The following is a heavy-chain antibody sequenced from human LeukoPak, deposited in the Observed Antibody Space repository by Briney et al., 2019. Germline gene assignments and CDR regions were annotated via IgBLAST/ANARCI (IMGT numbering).Heavy chain of an antibody. D-gene: IGHD1-26*01. CDR2: ISAYNGNT. J-gene: IGHJ4*02. Sequence: GASVKVSCKASGYTFTSYGISWVRQAPGQGLEWMGWISAYNGNTNYAQKFQGRVTMTEDTSTDTAYMELSSLRSEDTAVYYCATAGEWELLDYWGQGTLVTVSS. CDR1: GYTFTSYG. CDR3: ATAGEWELLDY. V-gene: IGHV1-18*01.